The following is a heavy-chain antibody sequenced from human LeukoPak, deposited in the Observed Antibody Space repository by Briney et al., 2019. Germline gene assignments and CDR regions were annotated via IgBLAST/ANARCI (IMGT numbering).Heavy chain of an antibody. CDR1: GFTFSSYW. Sequence: PGGSLRLSCAASGFTFSSYWMHWVRHAPGKGLVWVSRINSDGSSTNYADSVKGRFTISRDNAKNTLYLQMNSLRAEDTAVYYCARVIGSYGDSAYWGQGTLVTVSS. D-gene: IGHD3-16*01. J-gene: IGHJ4*02. V-gene: IGHV3-74*01. CDR2: INSDGSST. CDR3: ARVIGSYGDSAY.